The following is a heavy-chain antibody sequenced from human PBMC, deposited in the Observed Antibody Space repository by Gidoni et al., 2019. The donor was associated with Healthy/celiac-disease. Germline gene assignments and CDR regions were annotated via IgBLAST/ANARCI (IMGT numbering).Heavy chain of an antibody. CDR3: AREGSGDLVD. J-gene: IGHJ4*02. Sequence: EVQLVASGGGLVQPGGSLRLSCAASGFTFSGYWMSWVRQVPGKGLGWVANRKQDGSEKYYVDSVKGRFTISRDNAKNSLYLQMNSLRAEDTAVYYCAREGSGDLVDWGQGTLVTVSS. V-gene: IGHV3-7*05. D-gene: IGHD2-15*01. CDR2: RKQDGSEK. CDR1: GFTFSGYW.